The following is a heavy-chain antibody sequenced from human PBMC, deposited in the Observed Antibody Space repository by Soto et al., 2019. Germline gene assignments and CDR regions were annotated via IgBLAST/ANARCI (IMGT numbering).Heavy chain of an antibody. CDR3: ARDAYCGGDCPAYYYYYGMDV. CDR1: GWSFSGYY. V-gene: IGHV4-34*01. Sequence: XETLSLTCSVYGWSFSGYYWSWIRQPPGKGLEWIGEINHSGSTNYNPSLKSRVTISVDTSKNQFSLKLSSVTAADTAVYYCARDAYCGGDCPAYYYYYGMDVWGQGTTVTVSS. D-gene: IGHD2-21*01. CDR2: INHSGST. J-gene: IGHJ6*02.